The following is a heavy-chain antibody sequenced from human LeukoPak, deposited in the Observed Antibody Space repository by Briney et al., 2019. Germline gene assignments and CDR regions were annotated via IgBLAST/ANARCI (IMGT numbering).Heavy chain of an antibody. CDR3: ARTLLDIADPWESSGY. J-gene: IGHJ4*02. CDR2: MNPNSGNT. Sequence: GASVKVSCKASGGTFSSYAISWVRQATGQGLEGMGWMNPNSGNTGYAQKFQGRVTMTRNTSISTAYMELSSLRSEDTAVYYCARTLLDIADPWESSGYWGQGTLVTVSS. D-gene: IGHD5-12*01. V-gene: IGHV1-8*02. CDR1: GGTFSSYA.